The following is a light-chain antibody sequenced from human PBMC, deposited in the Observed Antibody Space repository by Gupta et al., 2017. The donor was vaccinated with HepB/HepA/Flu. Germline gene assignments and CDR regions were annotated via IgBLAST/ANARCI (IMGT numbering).Light chain of an antibody. CDR3: SSYAGSNKSYV. CDR1: SSDAIDYRF. Sequence: QAALTQPPSAPGSPRQSVTISVTGASSDAIDYRFVSWYQQHPCKAPKHIIYEGHKRPSGVPDRFSGSNSGDTASLTVSGLQAEDEADYYCSSYAGSNKSYVFGTGTKITVL. J-gene: IGLJ1*01. V-gene: IGLV2-8*01. CDR2: EGH.